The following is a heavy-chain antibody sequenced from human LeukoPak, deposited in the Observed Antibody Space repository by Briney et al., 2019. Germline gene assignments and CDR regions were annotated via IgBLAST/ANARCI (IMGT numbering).Heavy chain of an antibody. CDR2: VYYSGST. V-gene: IGHV4-39*07. Sequence: SETLSLTCTVSGGSITSYNYYWGWIRQPPGKGLEWIGSVYYSGSTYYNPPLRSRITISVDTSKNQFSLKLSSVTAADTAVYYCARRTGTTYHDAFDIWGQGTMVTVSS. J-gene: IGHJ3*02. CDR3: ARRTGTTYHDAFDI. D-gene: IGHD4-17*01. CDR1: GGSITSYNYY.